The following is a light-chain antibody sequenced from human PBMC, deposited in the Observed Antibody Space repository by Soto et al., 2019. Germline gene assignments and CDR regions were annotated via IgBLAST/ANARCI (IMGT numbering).Light chain of an antibody. CDR3: QQRSIWPLT. V-gene: IGKV3-15*01. CDR2: GAS. CDR1: QSVSSN. J-gene: IGKJ4*01. Sequence: MTQSPSTLSASVGDTVTVTCRASQSVSSNLAWYQQKPGQAPRLLIYGASTRATGIPARFSGTGSGTEFTLTISSLQSEGFAVYYCQQRSIWPLTFGGGTKVDIK.